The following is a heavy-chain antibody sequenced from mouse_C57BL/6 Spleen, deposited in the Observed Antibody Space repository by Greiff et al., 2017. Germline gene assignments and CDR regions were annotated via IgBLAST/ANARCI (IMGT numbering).Heavy chain of an antibody. V-gene: IGHV1-26*01. J-gene: IGHJ4*01. Sequence: VQLQQSGPELVKPGASVKISCKASGYTFTDYYMTWVKQSHGKSLEWIGDINPNNGGTSYNQKFKGKATLTVDKSSSTAYMELRSLTSEDSAVYYCARGRPVYYAMDYWGQGTSVTVSS. CDR3: ARGRPVYYAMDY. CDR1: GYTFTDYY. CDR2: INPNNGGT.